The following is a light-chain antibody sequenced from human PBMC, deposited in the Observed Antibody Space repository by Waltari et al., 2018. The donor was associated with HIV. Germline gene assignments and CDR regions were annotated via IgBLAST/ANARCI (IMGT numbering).Light chain of an antibody. J-gene: IGLJ2*01. CDR1: NIAAPKS. Sequence: SYVLTQPPSVSVAPGQTARITCGGNNIAAPKSVHWYRLNPGQAPVVVIYDDRDRPSGIPDRFSGSSSGDTATLTISRAEAGDEADYYCQVWDGRGDPVIFGGGTKLAVV. CDR3: QVWDGRGDPVI. CDR2: DDR. V-gene: IGLV3-21*02.